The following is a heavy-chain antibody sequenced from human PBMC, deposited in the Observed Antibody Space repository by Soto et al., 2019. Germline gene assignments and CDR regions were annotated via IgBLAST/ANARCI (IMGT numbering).Heavy chain of an antibody. Sequence: QVQLVESGGGVVQPGRSLRLSCAASGFTFSSYGLHWVRQAPGKGLEWVAVISYDGGNKYYADSVKGRFTIARDNSKNTLYLQMNSLRAEDTAVYYCAKCPGVAAAGPPFDPWGQGTLVTVSS. CDR3: AKCPGVAAAGPPFDP. CDR2: ISYDGGNK. D-gene: IGHD6-13*01. V-gene: IGHV3-30*18. CDR1: GFTFSSYG. J-gene: IGHJ5*02.